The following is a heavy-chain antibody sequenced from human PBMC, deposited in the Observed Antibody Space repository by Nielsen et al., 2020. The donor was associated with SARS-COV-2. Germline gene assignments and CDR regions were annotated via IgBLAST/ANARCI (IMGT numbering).Heavy chain of an antibody. Sequence: GESLKISCGASGFTISSSFMSWVRQASGKGLEWIGRVRSKANNYATIYAASVKDRFTVSRDDSKNTAYLQMNSLKTEDTAVYYCAREGRKLPLDYWGQGTLVTVSS. CDR1: GFTISSSF. V-gene: IGHV3-73*01. CDR3: AREGRKLPLDY. CDR2: VRSKANNYAT. D-gene: IGHD5-24*01. J-gene: IGHJ4*02.